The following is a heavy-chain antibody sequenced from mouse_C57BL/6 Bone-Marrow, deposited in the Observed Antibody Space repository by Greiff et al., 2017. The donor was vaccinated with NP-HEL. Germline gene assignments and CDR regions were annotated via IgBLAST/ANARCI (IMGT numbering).Heavy chain of an antibody. D-gene: IGHD5-1-1*01. V-gene: IGHV14-3*01. CDR2: IDPANGNT. J-gene: IGHJ4*01. CDR1: GFTFTNTY. CDR3: ARSRRRMYCYYAMDD. Sequence: VQLKQSVAELVRPGASVKLSCTASGFTFTNTYMHWVKQRPEQGLEWIGRIDPANGNTNYDPKFQGKATITADTSSNTAYLQLSSLTSEDSAVYYGARSRRRMYCYYAMDDWGKGTSVTVSS.